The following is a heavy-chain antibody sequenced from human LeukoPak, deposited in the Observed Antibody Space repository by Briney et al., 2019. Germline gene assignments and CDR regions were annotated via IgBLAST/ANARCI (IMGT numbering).Heavy chain of an antibody. V-gene: IGHV4-4*02. CDR1: GGSISSSNW. CDR3: ATSWFCTNGICAFDY. CDR2: IYHSGST. D-gene: IGHD2-8*01. J-gene: IGHJ4*02. Sequence: SETLSLTCAVSGGSISSSNWWSWVRQPPGQGLEWIGEIYHSGSTNYNPSLKSRVTISVDKSKNQFSLKVNSGTAADTAVYYCATSWFCTNGICAFDYWGQGTLVTVSS.